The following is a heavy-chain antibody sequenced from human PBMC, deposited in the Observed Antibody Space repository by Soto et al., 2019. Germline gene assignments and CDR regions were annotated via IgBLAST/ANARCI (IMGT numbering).Heavy chain of an antibody. CDR1: GFAFSQYG. J-gene: IGHJ4*02. Sequence: PGGSLRLSCTASGFAFSQYGMSWVRQAPGKGLEWVSSIRSFDYRTNYADSVKGRFTISRDNSKSTLSLQMNSLGAEDTAVYYCAKDVESGWYEAFDYWGPGTLVTVSS. V-gene: IGHV3-23*01. CDR3: AKDVESGWYEAFDY. CDR2: IRSFDYRT. D-gene: IGHD6-19*01.